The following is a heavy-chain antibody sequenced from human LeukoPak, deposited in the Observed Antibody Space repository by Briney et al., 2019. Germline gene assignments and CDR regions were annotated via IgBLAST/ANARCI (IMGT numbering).Heavy chain of an antibody. CDR2: IGSSSTSI. D-gene: IGHD4-17*01. V-gene: IGHV3-48*01. CDR1: GFTFSSYH. Sequence: PGGSLRLSCAATGFTFSSYHMHWVRQAPGKGLEWVSCIGSSSTSIHYADSVKGRFTISRDNAENSLFLQMNNLRAEDTAVYYCAKKQDYGDNHWYFDLWGRGTLITVSS. CDR3: AKKQDYGDNHWYFDL. J-gene: IGHJ2*01.